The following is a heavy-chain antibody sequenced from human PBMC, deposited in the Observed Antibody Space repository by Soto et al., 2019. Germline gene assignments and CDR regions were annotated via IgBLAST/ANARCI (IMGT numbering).Heavy chain of an antibody. D-gene: IGHD6-19*01. V-gene: IGHV1-69*13. CDR1: GGTFSSYA. CDR3: ARDLDPGIAVAGT. J-gene: IGHJ4*02. CDR2: IIPIFGAA. Sequence: SVKVSCKASGGTFSSYAISWVRQAPGQGLEWMGGIIPIFGAANYAQKFQGRVTITADESTSTAYMELSSLRSEDTAVYYCARDLDPGIAVAGTWGQGTLVTVSS.